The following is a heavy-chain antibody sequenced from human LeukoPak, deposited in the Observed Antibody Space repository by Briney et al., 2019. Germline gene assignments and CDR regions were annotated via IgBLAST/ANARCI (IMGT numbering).Heavy chain of an antibody. Sequence: SETLSLTCTVSGGSISSSSYFWGRIRQPPGKGLEWIGNVYYSGNTYYNPSLKSRFTISVDTSKNQFSLRLSSVTAADTAVYYCARVARYGGYTQYFQPWGQGTLVTVSS. D-gene: IGHD1-26*01. CDR2: VYYSGNT. CDR1: GGSISSSSYF. CDR3: ARVARYGGYTQYFQP. V-gene: IGHV4-39*07. J-gene: IGHJ1*01.